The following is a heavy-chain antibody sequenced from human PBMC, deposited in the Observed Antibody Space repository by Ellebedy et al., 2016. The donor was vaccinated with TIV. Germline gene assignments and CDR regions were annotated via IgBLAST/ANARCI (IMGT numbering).Heavy chain of an antibody. CDR2: INPNSGGT. D-gene: IGHD2-15*01. V-gene: IGHV1-2*02. CDR1: GYTFTSYA. CDR3: ASRRSGIDY. J-gene: IGHJ4*02. Sequence: ASVKVSXXASGYTFTSYAMNWVRQAPGQGLEWMGWINPNSGGTNYAQKFQGRVTMTRDTSISTAYMELSRLRSDDTAVYYCASRRSGIDYWGQGTLVTVSS.